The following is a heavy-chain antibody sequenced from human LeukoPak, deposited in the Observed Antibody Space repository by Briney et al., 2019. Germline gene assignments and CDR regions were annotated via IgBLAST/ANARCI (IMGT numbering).Heavy chain of an antibody. CDR2: INLRGSS. CDR1: GESFSAYF. CDR3: ARGSSFDGYCSAGACDDGYYDS. V-gene: IGHV4-34*01. D-gene: IGHD2-15*01. J-gene: IGHJ4*02. Sequence: SETLSLTCAVYGESFSAYFWNWIRQAPGKPLEYIGEINLRGSSHYNPSLKTRVTLSVDTSKNQFSLKLTSVTAADTAVYFCARGSSFDGYCSAGACDDGYYDSWGQGTPVTVSS.